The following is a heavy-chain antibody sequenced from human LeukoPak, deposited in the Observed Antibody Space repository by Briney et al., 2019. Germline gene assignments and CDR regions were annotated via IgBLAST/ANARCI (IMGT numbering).Heavy chain of an antibody. CDR3: ARGGVQNYYDY. Sequence: SETLSLTCTVSGGSTSNYYWSWIRQPPGKGLEWIAYIFQSGDARYNPSLKSRVTIALDTSKNQFSLKLSSVTAADTAVYYCARGGVQNYYDYWGQGTLVTVSS. CDR1: GGSTSNYY. D-gene: IGHD2-8*01. J-gene: IGHJ4*02. V-gene: IGHV4-59*12. CDR2: IFQSGDA.